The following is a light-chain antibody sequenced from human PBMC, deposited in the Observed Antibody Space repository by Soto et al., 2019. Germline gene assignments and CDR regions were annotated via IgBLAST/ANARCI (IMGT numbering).Light chain of an antibody. V-gene: IGKV1-27*01. CDR2: DAS. J-gene: IGKJ1*01. CDR3: QQYNSYS. Sequence: DVQMTQSPSSLSASIGGRVTITCRASQGISNYLAWYQQKPGKVPKFLIYDASTLQSGVPSRFSGSGSGTEFTLTISSLQPDDFATYYCQQYNSYSFGQGTKVDIK. CDR1: QGISNY.